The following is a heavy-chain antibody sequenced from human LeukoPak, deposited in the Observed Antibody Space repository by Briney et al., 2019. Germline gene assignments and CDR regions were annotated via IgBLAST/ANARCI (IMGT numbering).Heavy chain of an antibody. CDR2: INHSGST. J-gene: IGHJ4*02. CDR1: GGSFSGYY. D-gene: IGHD2-2*01. CDR3: AGGDGDIVVVPAATPFDY. Sequence: SETLSLTCAVYGGSFSGYYWSWIRQPPGKGLEWIGEINHSGSTNYNPSLKSRVTISVDTSKNQFSLKLSSVTAADTAAYYCAGGDGDIVVVPAATPFDYWGQGTLVTVSS. V-gene: IGHV4-34*01.